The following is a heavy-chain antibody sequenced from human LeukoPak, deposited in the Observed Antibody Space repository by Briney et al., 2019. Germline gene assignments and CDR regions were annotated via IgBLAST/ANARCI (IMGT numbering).Heavy chain of an antibody. Sequence: GASVKVSCKVSGYTLTELSMHWVRQAPGKGLEWMGGFDPEDGETIYAQKFQGRVTMTEDTSTDTAYMELSGLRSEDTAVYYCATREWELLGFDYWGQGTLVTVSS. CDR2: FDPEDGET. CDR1: GYTLTELS. D-gene: IGHD1-26*01. V-gene: IGHV1-24*01. J-gene: IGHJ4*02. CDR3: ATREWELLGFDY.